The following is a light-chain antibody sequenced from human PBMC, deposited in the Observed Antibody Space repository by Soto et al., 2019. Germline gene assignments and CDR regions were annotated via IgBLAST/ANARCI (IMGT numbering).Light chain of an antibody. J-gene: IGLJ2*01. V-gene: IGLV1-40*01. CDR2: GNT. Sequence: QSVLTQPPSVSGAPGQRVTISCTGSSSNIGAGYDVHWYQQFPGTTPKFLIYGNTNRPSGVPDRFSASKSGTSASLDITGLQAEDDAEYFFQSYDSSMTVVFGGGTKLTVL. CDR3: QSYDSSMTVV. CDR1: SSNIGAGYD.